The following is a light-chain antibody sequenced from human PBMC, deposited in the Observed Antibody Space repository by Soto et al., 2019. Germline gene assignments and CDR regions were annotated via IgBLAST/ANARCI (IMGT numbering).Light chain of an antibody. CDR2: DVT. J-gene: IGLJ1*01. Sequence: QSALTQSPSASGSPGQSVTISCTGTSSDIGGYNSVSWYQQHPGKAPKVMIYDVTKRPSGVPDRFSGSKSGNTASLTVSALQAEDEADYYCSSYTDRKHLVFGTGPKLTVL. CDR1: SSDIGGYNS. V-gene: IGLV2-8*01. CDR3: SSYTDRKHLV.